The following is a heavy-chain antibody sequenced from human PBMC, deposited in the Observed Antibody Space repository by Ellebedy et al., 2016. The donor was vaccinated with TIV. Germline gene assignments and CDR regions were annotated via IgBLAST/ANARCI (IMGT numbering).Heavy chain of an antibody. CDR2: MNPNSGNT. D-gene: IGHD3-9*01. CDR1: GYTFTSYD. Sequence: ASVKVSCXASGYTFTSYDINWVRQATGQGLEWMGWMNPNSGNTGYAQKFQGRVTMTRNTSISTAYMELSSLRSEDTAVYYCAILTGYSNWFDPWGQGTLVTVSS. J-gene: IGHJ5*02. V-gene: IGHV1-8*01. CDR3: AILTGYSNWFDP.